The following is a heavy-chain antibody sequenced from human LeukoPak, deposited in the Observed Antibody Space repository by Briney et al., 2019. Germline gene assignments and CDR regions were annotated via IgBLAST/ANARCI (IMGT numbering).Heavy chain of an antibody. Sequence: GRSLRLSCAASGFTFSSHGMHWVRQAPGKGLEWVAVIWYDGSKKYYADSVTGRFTISRDNSKNALSLQMNSLRAEDTAVYYCARTGWSGYDSHFNYWGQGTLVTVSS. J-gene: IGHJ4*02. V-gene: IGHV3-33*01. CDR1: GFTFSSHG. D-gene: IGHD5-12*01. CDR2: IWYDGSKK. CDR3: ARTGWSGYDSHFNY.